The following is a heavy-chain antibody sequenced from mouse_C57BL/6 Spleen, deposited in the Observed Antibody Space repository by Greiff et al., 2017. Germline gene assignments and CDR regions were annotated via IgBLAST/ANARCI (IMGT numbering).Heavy chain of an antibody. V-gene: IGHV5-17*01. CDR1: GFTFSDYG. CDR2: ISSGSSTI. CDR3: ARSAGTRGGYFDY. Sequence: EVHLVEYGGGLVKPGGSLQLSCAASGFTFSDYGMHWVRQAPEKGLEWVAYISSGSSTIYYADTVKGRFTISRDNAKNTLFLQMTSLRSEDTAMYYCARSAGTRGGYFDYWGQGTTLTVSS. D-gene: IGHD4-1*01. J-gene: IGHJ2*01.